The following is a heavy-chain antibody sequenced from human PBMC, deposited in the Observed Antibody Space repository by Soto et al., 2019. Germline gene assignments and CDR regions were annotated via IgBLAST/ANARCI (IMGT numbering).Heavy chain of an antibody. V-gene: IGHV3-64D*06. D-gene: IGHD2-2*01. CDR2: ITSDGDST. J-gene: IGHJ4*01. CDR3: VKGNQLLGYYFEF. Sequence: PGGSLRLSCSVSGFTFSKYAMHWVRQAPGKGLEYVSGITSDGDSTWHADSVKDRFTISRDNSKNTLFLQMSSLRVEDTAIYFCVKGNQLLGYYFEFWGPGTLVTVSS. CDR1: GFTFSKYA.